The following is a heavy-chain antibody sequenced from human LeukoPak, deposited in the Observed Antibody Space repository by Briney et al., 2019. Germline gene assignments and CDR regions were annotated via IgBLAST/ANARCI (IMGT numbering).Heavy chain of an antibody. J-gene: IGHJ4*02. V-gene: IGHV4-38-2*02. CDR3: ARGEYFYDSSGYLY. CDR1: GYSISSGYY. Sequence: PSETLSLTCTVSGYSISSGYYWGWSRQRPGKGLEWIGSIYHSGSTYYNPSLKSRVTISVDTSKNQFSLKLSSVTAADTAVYYCARGEYFYDSSGYLYWGQGTLVTVSS. CDR2: IYHSGST. D-gene: IGHD3-22*01.